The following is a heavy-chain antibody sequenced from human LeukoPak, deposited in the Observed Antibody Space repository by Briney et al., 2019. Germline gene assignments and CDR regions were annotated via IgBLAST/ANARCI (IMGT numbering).Heavy chain of an antibody. CDR2: IRYDGSNK. V-gene: IGHV3-30*02. D-gene: IGHD6-19*01. Sequence: GGSLSLSWAPSGFTFSSYGMHWVRQAPGKGLEWVAFIRYDGSNKYYADSVKSRFTISRDNSKNTLYLQMNSLRAEDTAVYYCAKDGYSSGWYSGYFDYWGQGTLVTVSS. CDR3: AKDGYSSGWYSGYFDY. CDR1: GFTFSSYG. J-gene: IGHJ4*02.